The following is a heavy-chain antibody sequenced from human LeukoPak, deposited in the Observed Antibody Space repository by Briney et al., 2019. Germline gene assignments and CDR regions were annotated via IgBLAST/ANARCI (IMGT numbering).Heavy chain of an antibody. D-gene: IGHD3-16*01. Sequence: SETLSLTCTVSGDSITTSIYYWGWIRQPPGKGLEWIGSVYSTGTTYYNPSLKSRVTISVDTSKNQFSLKLSSVTAADTAVYYCARVDYGVMGYWGQGTLVTVSS. CDR2: VYSTGTT. V-gene: IGHV4-39*07. CDR3: ARVDYGVMGY. CDR1: GDSITTSIYY. J-gene: IGHJ4*02.